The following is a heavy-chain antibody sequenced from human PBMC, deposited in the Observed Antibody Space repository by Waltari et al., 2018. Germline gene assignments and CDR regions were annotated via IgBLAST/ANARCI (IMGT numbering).Heavy chain of an antibody. CDR3: ARGPISRGQDFDY. CDR2: IYTSGST. CDR1: GGSISSYY. Sequence: QVQLQESGPGLVKPSETLSLTCPGPGGSISSYYLSLIRQPAGKGLEWIGRIYTSGSTNYNPSLKSRVTISVDKSKNQFSLKLSSVTAADTAVYYCARGPISRGQDFDYWGQGTLVTVSS. V-gene: IGHV4-4*07. J-gene: IGHJ4*02.